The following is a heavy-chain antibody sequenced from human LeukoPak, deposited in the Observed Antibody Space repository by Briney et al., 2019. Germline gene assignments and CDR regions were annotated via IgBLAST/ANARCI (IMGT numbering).Heavy chain of an antibody. D-gene: IGHD4-17*01. J-gene: IGHJ4*02. Sequence: GASVKVSCKASGYTFTSYGISWVRQAPGQGLEWMGWISAYNGNTNYAQKLQGRVTMTTDTSTSTAYMELRSLRSDDTAVCARDQNYGDYGLLDYWGQGTLVTVSS. CDR2: ISAYNGNT. CDR1: GYTFTSYG. CDR3: DQNYGDYGLLDY. V-gene: IGHV1-18*01.